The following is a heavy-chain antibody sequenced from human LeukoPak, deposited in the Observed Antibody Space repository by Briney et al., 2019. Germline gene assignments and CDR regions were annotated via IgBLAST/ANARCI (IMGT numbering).Heavy chain of an antibody. D-gene: IGHD5-24*01. CDR1: GDSISSSSYY. Sequence: PSETLSLTCTVSGDSISSSSYYWGWIRQPPGKGLEWIGSISYSGNTYYNPSLKSRVTISVDTSKNQFSLKLSSVTAADTAVYYCARFWRKRWLQLEYYFDYWGQGTLVTVSS. CDR2: ISYSGNT. CDR3: ARFWRKRWLQLEYYFDY. V-gene: IGHV4-39*07. J-gene: IGHJ4*02.